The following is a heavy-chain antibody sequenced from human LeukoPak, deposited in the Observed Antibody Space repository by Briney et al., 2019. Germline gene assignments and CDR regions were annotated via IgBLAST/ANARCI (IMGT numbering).Heavy chain of an antibody. CDR3: ARVFDYGGNSALLY. Sequence: ASVKVSCKASGYTFTSYGISWVRQAPGQGLEWMGWISAYNGNTNYAQKLQGRVTMTTDTSTSTAYMELRSLRSDDTAVYCCARVFDYGGNSALLYWGQGTLVTVSS. J-gene: IGHJ4*02. CDR2: ISAYNGNT. CDR1: GYTFTSYG. V-gene: IGHV1-18*01. D-gene: IGHD4-23*01.